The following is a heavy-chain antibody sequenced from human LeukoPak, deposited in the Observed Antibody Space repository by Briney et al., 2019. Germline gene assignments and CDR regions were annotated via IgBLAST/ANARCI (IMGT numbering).Heavy chain of an antibody. Sequence: SEPLSLTCTVSGGSVSSGSYYWSWIRQPPGKGLEWIGYIYYSGSTNYNPSLKSRVTISVDTSKNQFSLKLSSVTAADTAVYYCARDTMVRALDYWGQGTLVTVSS. CDR1: GGSVSSGSYY. CDR3: ARDTMVRALDY. CDR2: IYYSGST. V-gene: IGHV4-61*01. J-gene: IGHJ4*02. D-gene: IGHD3-10*01.